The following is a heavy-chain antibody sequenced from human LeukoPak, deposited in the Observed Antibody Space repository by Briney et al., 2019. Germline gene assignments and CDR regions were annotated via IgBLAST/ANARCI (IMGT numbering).Heavy chain of an antibody. CDR3: ARDVLVQGFCY. CDR2: IYSGDRT. CDR1: GFTVSTNY. J-gene: IGHJ4*02. D-gene: IGHD4/OR15-4a*01. Sequence: GGSLRLSCAASGFTVSTNYMSWVRQAPGKGLEWVSTIYSGDRTYYADSVKGRFTISRDKSKNTLYLQMSSLRVEDTAVYYCARDVLVQGFCYWGQGTLVTVSS. V-gene: IGHV3-53*01.